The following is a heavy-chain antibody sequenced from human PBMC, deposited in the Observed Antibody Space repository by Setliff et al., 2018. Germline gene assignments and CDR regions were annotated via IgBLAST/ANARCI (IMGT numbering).Heavy chain of an antibody. CDR2: IYPGDSHT. V-gene: IGHV5-51*01. D-gene: IGHD3-9*01. J-gene: IGHJ6*03. CDR3: ARQRGYYDILTGYYTNYYYYMDV. Sequence: GESLKISCKGSGYSFSNFWIGWARQMPGKGLEWMGIIYPGDSHTRYSPSFQGQVTISADKSISTAYLQWSSLKASDTAMYYCARQRGYYDILTGYYTNYYYYMDVWGKGTTVTVSS. CDR1: GYSFSNFW.